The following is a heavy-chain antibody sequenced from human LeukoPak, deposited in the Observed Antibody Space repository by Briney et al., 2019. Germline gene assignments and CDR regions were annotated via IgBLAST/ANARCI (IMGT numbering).Heavy chain of an antibody. J-gene: IGHJ4*02. CDR2: IRYDGSNK. Sequence: GGSLRLSCAASGFTFSSYGMHWVRQAPGKGLEWVAFIRYDGSNKYYADSVKGRFTISRDNAKNSLYLQMNSLRAEDTALYYCARDDYGSGSWNDYWGQGTLVTVSS. CDR3: ARDDYGSGSWNDY. D-gene: IGHD3-10*01. V-gene: IGHV3-30*02. CDR1: GFTFSSYG.